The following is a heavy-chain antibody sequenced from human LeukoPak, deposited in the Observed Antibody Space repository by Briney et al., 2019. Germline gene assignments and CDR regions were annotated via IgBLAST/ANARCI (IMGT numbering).Heavy chain of an antibody. D-gene: IGHD3-10*01. J-gene: IGHJ4*02. CDR1: GFTFSRYA. Sequence: GGSLRLSCAASGFTFSRYAMSWVRQAPGTGLEWASAISGSGGTTYYADSVKGRFTISRDNSKDTLYLQMNSLRAEDTAIYYCAKDQAYASGSYYDYWGQGTLVTVSS. CDR3: AKDQAYASGSYYDY. V-gene: IGHV3-23*01. CDR2: ISGSGGTT.